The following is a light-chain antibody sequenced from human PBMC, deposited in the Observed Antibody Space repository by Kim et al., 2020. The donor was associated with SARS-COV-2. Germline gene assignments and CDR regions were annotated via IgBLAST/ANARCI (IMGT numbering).Light chain of an antibody. Sequence: SYELTQPPSVSSSPGQTASITCAGDTSGNKDACWYQQKPVQSPVMVIYQDNKRPSGIPERFSGSNSENTATLTIFGTQALDEADYDCQAWDSSTAVFGGGTKVTVL. J-gene: IGLJ3*02. CDR1: TSGNKD. V-gene: IGLV3-1*01. CDR3: QAWDSSTAV. CDR2: QDN.